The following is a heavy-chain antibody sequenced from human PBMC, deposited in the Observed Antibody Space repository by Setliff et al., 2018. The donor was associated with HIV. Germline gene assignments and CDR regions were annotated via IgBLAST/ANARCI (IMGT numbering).Heavy chain of an antibody. D-gene: IGHD2-21*02. CDR2: IIPIFGTA. J-gene: IGHJ4*02. CDR1: GGTFSSSA. CDR3: AAGYCGGDCYSRQSYFDY. Sequence: ASVKVSCKASGGTFSSSALSWVRQARGQGLEWMGGIIPIFGTANYAQKFQGRVTITADESTSTAYMELSSLRSEDTAVYYCAAGYCGGDCYSRQSYFDYWGQGTLVTVSS. V-gene: IGHV1-69*13.